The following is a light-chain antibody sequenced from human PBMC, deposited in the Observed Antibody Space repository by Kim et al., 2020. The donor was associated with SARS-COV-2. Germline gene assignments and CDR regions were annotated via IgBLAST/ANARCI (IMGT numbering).Light chain of an antibody. J-gene: IGLJ3*02. CDR1: SGHSSYA. V-gene: IGLV4-69*01. CDR2: LNSDGSH. CDR3: QTWGTGIRV. Sequence: QPVLTQSPSASVSLGASVKLTCTLSSGHSSYAIAWHQQQPEKGPRYLMKLNSDGSHSKGDGIPDRFSGSSSGAERYLTISSLQSEDEADYYCQTWGTGIRVFGGGTKLTVL.